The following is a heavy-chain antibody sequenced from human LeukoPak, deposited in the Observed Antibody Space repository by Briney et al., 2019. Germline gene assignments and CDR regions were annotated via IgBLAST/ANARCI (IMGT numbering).Heavy chain of an antibody. CDR2: ISGSGGST. D-gene: IGHD1-1*01. J-gene: IGHJ3*02. CDR3: AKTTTGTHAFDI. V-gene: IGHV3-23*01. Sequence: GGSLRLSCAASGFTFSSYAMSWVRQAPGKGLEWVSAISGSGGSTYYADSVKGRFTISRDNSENTLYLQMNSLRAEDTAVYYCAKTTTGTHAFDIWGQGTMVTVSS. CDR1: GFTFSSYA.